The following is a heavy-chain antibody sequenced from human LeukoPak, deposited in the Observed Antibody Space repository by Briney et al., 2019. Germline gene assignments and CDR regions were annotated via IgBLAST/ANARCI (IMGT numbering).Heavy chain of an antibody. CDR3: ARVNWNYGFDWFDP. CDR1: GESFSGYY. Sequence: PSETLSLTCAVYGESFSGYYRSWIRQPPGKGLEWIGEINHSGSTNYNPSLKSRVTVSVDTSKNQFSLKLSSVTAADTAVYYCARVNWNYGFDWFDPWGQGTLVTVSS. J-gene: IGHJ5*02. V-gene: IGHV4-34*01. D-gene: IGHD1-7*01. CDR2: INHSGST.